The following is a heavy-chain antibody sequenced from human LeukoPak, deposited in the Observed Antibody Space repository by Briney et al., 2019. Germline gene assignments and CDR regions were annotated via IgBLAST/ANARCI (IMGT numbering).Heavy chain of an antibody. CDR2: VHQTGVT. Sequence: SETLSLTCSVSGGSITSLYWSWVRQPPGKGLEYVGYVHQTGVTNYNPSLRGRVTVSMDTSKNQFSLKLNSVTAADTAVYYCARGMEFDAFDIWGQGTMVTVSS. CDR1: GGSITSLY. D-gene: IGHD3-10*01. J-gene: IGHJ3*02. CDR3: ARGMEFDAFDI. V-gene: IGHV4-59*11.